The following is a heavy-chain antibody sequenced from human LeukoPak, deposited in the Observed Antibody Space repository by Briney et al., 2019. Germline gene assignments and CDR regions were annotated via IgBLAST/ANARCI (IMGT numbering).Heavy chain of an antibody. D-gene: IGHD6-6*01. V-gene: IGHV3-48*03. CDR3: AREGLWGAARDAFEV. J-gene: IGHJ3*01. Sequence: GGSLRLSCAASGFTFSSYEMNWVRQAPGKGLEWVSYISISGTFVYYVDSVKGRFTISRDNAKNSLYLQMNSLRVEDMAVYYCAREGLWGAARDAFEVWGQGTMVTVSS. CDR2: ISISGTFV. CDR1: GFTFSSYE.